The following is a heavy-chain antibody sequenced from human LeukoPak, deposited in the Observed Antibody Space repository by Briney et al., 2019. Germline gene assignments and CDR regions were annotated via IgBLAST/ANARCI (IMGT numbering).Heavy chain of an antibody. V-gene: IGHV1-8*01. D-gene: IGHD2-21*02. Sequence: ASVKVSCKASGYTFTSYDINWVRQATGQGLEWMGWMNPNSGNTGYAQKFQGRVTMTRNTSISTAYMELSSLRSEDTAVYYCARGMTLGYYYYYYMDVWGKGTTVTISS. CDR1: GYTFTSYD. J-gene: IGHJ6*03. CDR2: MNPNSGNT. CDR3: ARGMTLGYYYYYYMDV.